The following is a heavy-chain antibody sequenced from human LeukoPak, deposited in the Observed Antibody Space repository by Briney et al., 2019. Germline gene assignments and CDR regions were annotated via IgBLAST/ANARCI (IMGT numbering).Heavy chain of an antibody. J-gene: IGHJ4*02. D-gene: IGHD6-19*01. CDR2: FDPEDGET. Sequence: ASVKVSCTFSGYTLTELSMHWVRQAPGKGLEWMGGFDPEDGETIYAQKFQGRVTMTEDTSTDTAYMELSSLRSEDTAVYYCATARRSSGWSSPPDYWGQGTLVTVSS. CDR3: ATARRSSGWSSPPDY. V-gene: IGHV1-24*01. CDR1: GYTLTELS.